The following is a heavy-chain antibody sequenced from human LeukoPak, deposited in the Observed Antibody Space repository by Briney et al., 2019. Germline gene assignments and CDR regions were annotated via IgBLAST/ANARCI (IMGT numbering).Heavy chain of an antibody. CDR3: ARDQWGSAAPNYYYYYMDV. CDR2: ISAYNGNT. V-gene: IGHV1-18*01. D-gene: IGHD6-25*01. J-gene: IGHJ6*03. Sequence: RASVKVSCKASGYTFTSYGISWVRQAPGQGLEWMGWISAYNGNTNYAQKLQGRVTMTTDTSTSTAYMELRSLRSDDTAVYYCARDQWGSAAPNYYYYYMDVWGKGTTVTISS. CDR1: GYTFTSYG.